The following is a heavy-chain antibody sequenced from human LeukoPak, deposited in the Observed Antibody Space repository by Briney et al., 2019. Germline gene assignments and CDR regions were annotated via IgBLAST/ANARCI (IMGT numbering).Heavy chain of an antibody. CDR2: IIPIFGTA. D-gene: IGHD6-19*01. Sequence: SLKVSCKASGGTFSSYAISWVRQAPGQGLEWMGGIIPIFGTANYAQKFQGRVTITTDESTSTAYMELSSLRSEDTAVYYCASPYSSGWYAEHEPFDYWGQGTLVTVSS. J-gene: IGHJ4*02. CDR3: ASPYSSGWYAEHEPFDY. V-gene: IGHV1-69*05. CDR1: GGTFSSYA.